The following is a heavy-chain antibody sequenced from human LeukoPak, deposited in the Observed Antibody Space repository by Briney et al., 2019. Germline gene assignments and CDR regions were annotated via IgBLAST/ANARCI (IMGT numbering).Heavy chain of an antibody. CDR3: ARGRNALYGDNTVDY. CDR2: INPNSGDT. J-gene: IGHJ4*02. Sequence: GASVKVSCKASGYTFTGYHMHWVRQAPGQGLEWMGRINPNSGDTNYAQKFQGRVTMTRDTSISTAYMELSRLRSEDTAVYYCARGRNALYGDNTVDYWGQGTLVAVSS. CDR1: GYTFTGYH. D-gene: IGHD4-17*01. V-gene: IGHV1-2*06.